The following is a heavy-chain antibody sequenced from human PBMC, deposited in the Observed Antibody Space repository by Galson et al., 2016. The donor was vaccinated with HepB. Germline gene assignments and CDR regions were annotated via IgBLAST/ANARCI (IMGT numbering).Heavy chain of an antibody. CDR2: ISSRTRTT. J-gene: IGHJ4*02. V-gene: IGHV3-48*02. CDR1: GLTFSSYN. CDR3: ASQWVAVDY. Sequence: SLRLSCAVSGLTFSSYNMNWVRQAPGKGLEWVSHISSRTRTTYYADSVKGRFTISRDNAKNSLYLQMNSLRDEDTAVHYCASQWVAVDYWGRGTLVTVSS. D-gene: IGHD2-15*01.